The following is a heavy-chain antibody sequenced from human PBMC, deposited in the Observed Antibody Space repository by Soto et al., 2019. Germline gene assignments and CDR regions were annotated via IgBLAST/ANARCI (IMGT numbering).Heavy chain of an antibody. CDR1: GFTFSDYN. D-gene: IGHD2-2*01. CDR3: ARDASLDCSSTSCYFDY. V-gene: IGHV3-11*06. J-gene: IGHJ4*02. CDR2: ISSSSSYT. Sequence: QVQLVESGGGLGKPGGALRLSCAAAGFTFSDYNMSWIRQAPVEGREWVSYISSSSSYTNYADSVKGRFTISRDNAKNSLYLQMNSLRAEDTAVYYCARDASLDCSSTSCYFDYWGQGTLVTVSS.